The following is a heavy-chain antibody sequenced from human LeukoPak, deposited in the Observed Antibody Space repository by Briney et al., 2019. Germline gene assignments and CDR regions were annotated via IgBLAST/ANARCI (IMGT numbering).Heavy chain of an antibody. J-gene: IGHJ4*02. Sequence: ASVKVSCKASGGTFSSYPISWVRQAPGQGLEWMGRIIPILGIANYAQKFQGRVTITADKSTSTAYMELSSLRSEDTAVYYCARESRGYSYGSGFDYWGQGTLVTVSS. CDR1: GGTFSSYP. CDR2: IIPILGIA. D-gene: IGHD5-18*01. CDR3: ARESRGYSYGSGFDY. V-gene: IGHV1-69*04.